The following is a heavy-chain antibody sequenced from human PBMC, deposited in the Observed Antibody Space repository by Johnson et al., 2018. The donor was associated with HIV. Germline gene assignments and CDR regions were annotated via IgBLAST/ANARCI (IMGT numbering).Heavy chain of an antibody. Sequence: QMQLVESGGGVVQPGRSLRLSCAASGFTFSSYAMHWVRQAPGKGLEWVAVISYDGSNKYYADSVKGQFTISRDNSKNTLFLHMNSLRTEDTAIYYCARVGVSGYDLAAFDIWGRGTMVTVSS. CDR2: ISYDGSNK. CDR1: GFTFSSYA. J-gene: IGHJ3*02. D-gene: IGHD5-12*01. V-gene: IGHV3-30-3*01. CDR3: ARVGVSGYDLAAFDI.